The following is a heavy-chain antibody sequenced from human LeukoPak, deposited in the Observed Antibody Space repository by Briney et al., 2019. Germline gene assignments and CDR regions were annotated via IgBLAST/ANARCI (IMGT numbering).Heavy chain of an antibody. CDR1: GGSISSYNYY. V-gene: IGHV4-39*02. CDR3: ARDCPPYYYDSSGFPYWYFDL. CDR2: IYDSGTT. D-gene: IGHD3-22*01. J-gene: IGHJ2*01. Sequence: PSETLSLTCTVSGGSISSYNYYWGWVRQPPGKGLEWIGSIYDSGTTYYNPSLKSRVTISVDTPTNQFSLKLSSVTAADTAVYYCARDCPPYYYDSSGFPYWYFDLWGRGTLVTVSS.